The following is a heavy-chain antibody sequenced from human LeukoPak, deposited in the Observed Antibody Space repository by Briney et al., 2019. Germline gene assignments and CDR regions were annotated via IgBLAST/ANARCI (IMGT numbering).Heavy chain of an antibody. CDR1: GYTFTGYY. D-gene: IGHD6-19*01. Sequence: ASVKVSCKASGYTFTGYYMHWVRQAPGQGLEWMGWINPNSGGTNYAQKFQGRVTMTRDTSISTAYMELSRLRSEDMAVYYCAKDSGSGWYEFRWGQGTLVTVSS. CDR3: AKDSGSGWYEFR. V-gene: IGHV1-2*02. CDR2: INPNSGGT. J-gene: IGHJ4*02.